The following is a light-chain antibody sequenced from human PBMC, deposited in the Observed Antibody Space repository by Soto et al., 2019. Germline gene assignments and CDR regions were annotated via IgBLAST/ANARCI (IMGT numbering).Light chain of an antibody. V-gene: IGLV7-46*01. CDR2: DTS. CDR1: IEAVTSGHY. CDR3: LLNGARDWV. Sequence: QTVVTQEPSLTVSPGGTVTLTCGSSIEAVTSGHYPYWFQQKPGQAPRTLIYDTSNRHSWTPSRFSGSLLGGKAALTLSGAQPEDEADYYCLLNGARDWVFGGGTKLTVL. J-gene: IGLJ3*02.